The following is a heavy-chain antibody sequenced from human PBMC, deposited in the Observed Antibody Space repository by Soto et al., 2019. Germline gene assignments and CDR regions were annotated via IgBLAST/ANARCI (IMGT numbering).Heavy chain of an antibody. CDR1: GGSISSYY. V-gene: IGHV4-59*08. CDR2: IYYSGST. D-gene: IGHD3-3*01. J-gene: IGHJ5*02. Sequence: PSETLSLTCTVSGGSISSYYWSWIRQPPGKGLEWIGYIYYSGSTNYNPSLKSRVTISVDTSKNQFSLKLSSVTAADTAVYYCARHPNLYYDFWSGYWTNWFDPWGQGTLVTVSS. CDR3: ARHPNLYYDFWSGYWTNWFDP.